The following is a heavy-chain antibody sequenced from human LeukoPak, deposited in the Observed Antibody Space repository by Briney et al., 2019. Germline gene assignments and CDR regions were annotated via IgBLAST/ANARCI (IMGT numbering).Heavy chain of an antibody. CDR1: GYTFTGYY. J-gene: IGHJ4*02. CDR3: ARGARWAYSPPNYYDSSGLTPAPIDY. CDR2: INPNSGGT. Sequence: GASVKVSCKASGYTFTGYYMHWVRQAPGQGLEWMGWINPNSGGTNYAQKFQGRVTMTRDTSISTAYMELSRLRSDDTAVYYCARGARWAYSPPNYYDSSGLTPAPIDYWGQGTLVTVSS. D-gene: IGHD3-22*01. V-gene: IGHV1-2*02.